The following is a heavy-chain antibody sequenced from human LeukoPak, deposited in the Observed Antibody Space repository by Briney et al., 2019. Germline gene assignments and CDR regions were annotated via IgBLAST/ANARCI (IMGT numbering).Heavy chain of an antibody. CDR2: INPSGGST. CDR3: ARDATCVGCYIFGSERAFDI. D-gene: IGHD2-2*02. V-gene: IGHV1-46*01. Sequence: GASVKVSCKASGYTFTSYYMHWVRQAPGQGLEWMGIINPSGGSTSYAQKFQGRVTMTRDMSTSTVYMELSSLRSEDTAVYYCARDATCVGCYIFGSERAFDIWGQGTMVTVSS. CDR1: GYTFTSYY. J-gene: IGHJ3*02.